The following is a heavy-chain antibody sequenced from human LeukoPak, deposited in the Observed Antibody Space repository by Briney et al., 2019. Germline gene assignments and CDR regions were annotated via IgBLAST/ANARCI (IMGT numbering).Heavy chain of an antibody. D-gene: IGHD5-18*01. CDR2: INPSGTGT. CDR1: GYTITNNW. CDR3: ALEGYNYGYN. J-gene: IGHJ4*02. V-gene: IGHV1-46*01. Sequence: ASVKVSCKASGYTITNNWMHWVRQAPGQGLEWMGVINPSGTGTSYAQKFQDRITMSRDTSTSTVYMELSSLRSDDTAIYYCALEGYNYGYNWGQGTLVTVSS.